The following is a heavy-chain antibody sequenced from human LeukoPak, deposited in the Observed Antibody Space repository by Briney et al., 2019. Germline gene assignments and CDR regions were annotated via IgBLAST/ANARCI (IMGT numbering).Heavy chain of an antibody. CDR1: GYTLTELS. J-gene: IGHJ3*02. CDR3: ATTETKIVGATVGAFDI. D-gene: IGHD1-26*01. CDR2: FDPEDGET. Sequence: GASVKVSCKISGYTLTELSMHWVRQAPGKGLEWMGGFDPEDGETIYAQKFQGRVTMTEDTSTDTAYMELSSLRSEDTAVYYCATTETKIVGATVGAFDIWGQGTMVTVSS. V-gene: IGHV1-24*01.